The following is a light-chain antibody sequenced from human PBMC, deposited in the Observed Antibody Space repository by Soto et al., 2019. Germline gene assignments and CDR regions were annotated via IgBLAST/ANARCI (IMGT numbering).Light chain of an antibody. CDR2: APS. V-gene: IGKV1-39*01. CDR1: QSISVY. CDR3: QQSYSSPYT. J-gene: IGKJ2*01. Sequence: DIQMTQSPSSLSASVGDRVTITCRASQSISVYLNWYQQKPGEAPKLLIYAPSGLHTGVPSRFSGSGSGTDFTLTISSLQREDFATYYCQQSYSSPYTFGQGTKVDIK.